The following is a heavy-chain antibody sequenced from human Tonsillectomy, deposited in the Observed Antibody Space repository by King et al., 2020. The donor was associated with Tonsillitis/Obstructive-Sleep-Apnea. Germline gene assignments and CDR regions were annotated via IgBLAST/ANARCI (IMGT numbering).Heavy chain of an antibody. CDR1: GFTFSSHA. CDR2: IRTSDGST. Sequence: VQLVESGGGLVQPGGSLRLSCAASGFTFSSHAMSWVRQAPGKGLEWVSVIRTSDGSTDYADSVKGRFTISRDNSRNTLYLKMNSLRAEDTAVYYCAKDFDNSFWFLRNYMDVWGKGTTVTVSS. J-gene: IGHJ6*03. V-gene: IGHV3-23*04. D-gene: IGHD3-9*01. CDR3: AKDFDNSFWFLRNYMDV.